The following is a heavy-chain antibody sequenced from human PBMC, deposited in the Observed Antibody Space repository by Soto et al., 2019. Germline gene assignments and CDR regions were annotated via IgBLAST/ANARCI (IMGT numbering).Heavy chain of an antibody. V-gene: IGHV1-69*13. CDR3: AREEDFGEALATSWFDP. CDR1: GGTFSTYT. CDR2: ILPIFGTT. J-gene: IGHJ5*02. Sequence: SVKVSCKASGGTFSTYTINWVRQASGQGLEWMGGILPIFGTTKYAQEFQGRLTITADESTSTVYMELSSLRSDDTAVYFCAREEDFGEALATSWFDPWGQGTQVTVSS. D-gene: IGHD3-16*01.